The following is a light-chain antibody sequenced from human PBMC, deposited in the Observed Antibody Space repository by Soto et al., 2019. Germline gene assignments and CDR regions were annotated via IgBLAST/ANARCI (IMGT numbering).Light chain of an antibody. V-gene: IGKV1D-13*01. J-gene: IGKJ1*01. CDR2: DAS. CDR1: QGISSA. Sequence: AIQLTQSPSSLSASVGDRVTITCRASQGISSALAWYQQKPGKAPKLLIYDASSLESGVPSRFSGSGSGTDFTLTISSLQPEDFATYYGQQFNNYPPWTFGQGTKVEIK. CDR3: QQFNNYPPWT.